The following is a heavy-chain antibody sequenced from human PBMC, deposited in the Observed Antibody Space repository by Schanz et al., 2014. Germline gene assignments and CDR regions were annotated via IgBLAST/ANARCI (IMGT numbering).Heavy chain of an antibody. J-gene: IGHJ5*01. D-gene: IGHD2-8*02. CDR2: ITNSGTYT. Sequence: QVQLVESGGGLVKPGGSLRLSCAASGFTFSDYYMSWIRQAPGKGLEWVSYITNSGTYTNYADSVKGRFTISRDNAKNSLFLQMNSLRAEDTALYYCARDRDAGGYDSWGQGTLVTVSS. CDR1: GFTFSDYY. CDR3: ARDRDAGGYDS. V-gene: IGHV3-11*06.